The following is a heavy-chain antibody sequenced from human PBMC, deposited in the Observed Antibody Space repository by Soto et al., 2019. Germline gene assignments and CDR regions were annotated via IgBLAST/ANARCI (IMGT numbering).Heavy chain of an antibody. CDR1: GFTFSSYG. D-gene: IGHD1-26*01. CDR2: ISYDGSNK. CDR3: AKDMGSGSYCLVCNAPKRRTAGMDV. J-gene: IGHJ6*02. Sequence: PGGSLRLSCAASGFTFSSYGMHWVRQAPGKGLEWVAVISYDGSNKYYADSVKGRFTISRDNSKNTLYLQMNSLRAEDTAVYYCAKDMGSGSYCLVCNAPKRRTAGMDVWGQGTTVTVSS. V-gene: IGHV3-30*18.